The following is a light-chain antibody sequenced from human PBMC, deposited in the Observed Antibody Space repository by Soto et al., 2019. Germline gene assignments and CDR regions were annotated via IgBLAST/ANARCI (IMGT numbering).Light chain of an antibody. Sequence: DIVLTQSPGTLSLSPGERATLSCRASQSVTRNYLAWYQQKPGQAPNLLIYAASSRATGIPDKFSGSGSGTDFTLTISRLEPEDFALYYCQQYGTSPQTFGQGTKVDIK. CDR3: QQYGTSPQT. CDR1: QSVTRNY. J-gene: IGKJ1*01. CDR2: AAS. V-gene: IGKV3-20*01.